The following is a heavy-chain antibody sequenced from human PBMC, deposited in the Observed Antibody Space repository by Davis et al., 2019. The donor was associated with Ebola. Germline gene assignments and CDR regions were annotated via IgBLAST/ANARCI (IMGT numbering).Heavy chain of an antibody. CDR1: GFTFSSYG. V-gene: IGHV3-30*19. CDR2: ISYDGSNK. Sequence: GESLKISCAASGFTFSSYGMHWVRQAPGKGLEWVAVISYDGSNKYYADSVKGRFTISRDNSKNTLYLQMNSLRAEDTAVYYCARSTHWFDPWGQGTLVTVSS. CDR3: ARSTHWFDP. J-gene: IGHJ5*02.